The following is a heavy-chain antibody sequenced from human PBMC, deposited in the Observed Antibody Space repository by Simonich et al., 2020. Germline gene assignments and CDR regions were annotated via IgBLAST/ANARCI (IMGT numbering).Heavy chain of an antibody. V-gene: IGHV3-23*01. Sequence: EVQLLESGGGLVQPGGSLRLSCAASGFTFSSYAMRWVRQAPGKGREWVSAISGSGGSKYYADSGKGRFTISRDNSKNTLYLQMNSLRAEDTAVYYCATYYFDYWGQGTLVTVSS. CDR1: GFTFSSYA. CDR3: ATYYFDY. CDR2: ISGSGGSK. J-gene: IGHJ4*02.